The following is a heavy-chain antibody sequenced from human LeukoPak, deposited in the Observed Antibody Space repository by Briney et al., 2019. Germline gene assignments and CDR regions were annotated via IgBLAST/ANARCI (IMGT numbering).Heavy chain of an antibody. CDR1: GFTFSNYA. V-gene: IGHV4-39*01. CDR2: IYYSGST. Sequence: PGASLRLSCAASGFTFSNYAMSWVRQAPGKGLEWIGSIYYSGSTYYNPSLKSRVTISVDTSKNQFSLKLSSVTAADTAVYYCARHIRSHFDYWGQGTLVTVSS. J-gene: IGHJ4*02. CDR3: ARHIRSHFDY. D-gene: IGHD4-17*01.